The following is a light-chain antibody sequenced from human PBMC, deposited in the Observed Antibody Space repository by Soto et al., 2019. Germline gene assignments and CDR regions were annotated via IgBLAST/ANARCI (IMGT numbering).Light chain of an antibody. CDR3: QSYDSSLSGSWV. CDR1: SSTIGAGYD. J-gene: IGLJ3*02. V-gene: IGLV1-40*01. CDR2: SNI. Sequence: QSVLAQPPSVSRAPGQRVTISCTGSSSTIGAGYDVHWYQHLPGRAPKLLIYSNINRPSGVPDRFSGSKSGTSASLAITGLQTEDEAVYYCQSYDSSLSGSWVFGGGTKLTV.